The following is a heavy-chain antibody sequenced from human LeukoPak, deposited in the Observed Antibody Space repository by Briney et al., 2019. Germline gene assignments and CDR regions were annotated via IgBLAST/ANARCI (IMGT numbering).Heavy chain of an antibody. J-gene: IGHJ6*03. CDR1: GFTFSSYS. CDR3: ARDRGNQRGYYYYYMDV. V-gene: IGHV3-21*01. CDR2: ISSSSSYI. D-gene: IGHD1-14*01. Sequence: GGSLRLSCAASGFTFSSYSMNWVRQAPGKGLEWVSSISSSSSYIYYADSVKGRFTISRDNAKNSLYLQMNSLRAEDTAVYYCARDRGNQRGYYYYYMDVWGTGTTVTVSS.